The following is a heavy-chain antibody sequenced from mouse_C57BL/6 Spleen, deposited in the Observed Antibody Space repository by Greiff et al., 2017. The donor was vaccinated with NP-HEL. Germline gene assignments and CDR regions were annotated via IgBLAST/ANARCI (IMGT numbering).Heavy chain of an antibody. CDR3: ARNPYDYDGAMDY. V-gene: IGHV1-19*01. J-gene: IGHJ4*01. CDR1: GYTFTDYY. D-gene: IGHD2-4*01. Sequence: VQLQQSGPVLVKPGASVKMSCKASGYTFTDYYMNWVKQSHGKSLEWIGVINPYNGGTSYNQKFKGKATLTVDKSSSTAYMELNSLTSEDSAVYYCARNPYDYDGAMDYWGQGTSVTVSS. CDR2: INPYNGGT.